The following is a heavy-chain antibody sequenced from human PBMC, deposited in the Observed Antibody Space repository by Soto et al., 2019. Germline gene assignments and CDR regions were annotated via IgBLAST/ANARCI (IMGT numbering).Heavy chain of an antibody. V-gene: IGHV1-18*01. J-gene: IGHJ5*02. CDR2: ISAYNGNT. CDR1: GYTFTSYG. CDR3: ARDRAADLTGWFDP. Sequence: GASVKVSCKASGYTFTSYGISGVRKAPGQGLEWMGWISAYNGNTKYSQKLQGRVTITTDTSASTAYMELSSLRSEDTAVYYCARDRAADLTGWFDPWGQGTLVTVSS. D-gene: IGHD2-15*01.